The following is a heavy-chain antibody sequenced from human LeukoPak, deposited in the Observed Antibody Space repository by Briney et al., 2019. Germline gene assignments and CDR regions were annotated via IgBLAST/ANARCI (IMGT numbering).Heavy chain of an antibody. J-gene: IGHJ4*02. Sequence: SETLSLTCTVSGGSISSYYWSWIRQPPGKGLEWIGYIYYSGSTNYNPSLKSRVTISVDTSKNQFSLKLSSVTAADTAVYYCARVDDCSSTSCYGGVDYWGQGTLVTVSS. CDR3: ARVDDCSSTSCYGGVDY. CDR1: GGSISSYY. V-gene: IGHV4-59*08. CDR2: IYYSGST. D-gene: IGHD2-2*01.